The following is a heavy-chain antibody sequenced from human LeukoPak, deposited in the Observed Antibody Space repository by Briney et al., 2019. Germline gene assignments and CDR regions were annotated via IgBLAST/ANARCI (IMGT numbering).Heavy chain of an antibody. CDR3: ARDYYGSGSHNWFDP. CDR1: GVSFSSGSYY. CDR2: IYYSGSA. Sequence: PSETLSLTCTVSGVSFSSGSYYWGWIRQPPGKGLEWIGYIYYSGSANYNPSLKSRVTISVDTSKNQFSLKLSSVTAADTAVYYCARDYYGSGSHNWFDPWGQGTLVTVSS. J-gene: IGHJ5*02. D-gene: IGHD3-10*01. V-gene: IGHV4-61*01.